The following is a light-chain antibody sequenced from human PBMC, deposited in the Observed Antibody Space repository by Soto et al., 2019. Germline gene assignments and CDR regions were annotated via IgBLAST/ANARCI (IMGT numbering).Light chain of an antibody. CDR3: LQQHSYPQT. J-gene: IGKJ1*01. CDR1: QGIKND. CDR2: AVS. V-gene: IGKV1-17*01. Sequence: IQMTQSPSSRAASVGHVVTITCRASQGIKNDLAWYQQKPGKAPKXLIYAVSSLQSEVPSRFSVSGSGTEFTLTISRLQNEDVATYYCLQQHSYPQTFGQGTKVDIK.